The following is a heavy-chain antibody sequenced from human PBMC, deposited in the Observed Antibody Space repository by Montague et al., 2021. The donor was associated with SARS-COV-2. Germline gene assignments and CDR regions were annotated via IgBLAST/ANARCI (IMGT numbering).Heavy chain of an antibody. CDR1: GGSFSRYF. CDR2: ISPTGST. V-gene: IGHV4-34*01. CDR3: VGAPNEYYFDY. D-gene: IGHD3-16*01. Sequence: SETLSLTCDVYGGSFSRYFWSWIRQPPGRGPELIGHISPTGSTRYNPSLDSRVTISLDTSKSRLSLELTSVTVADTSTYFCVGAPNEYYFDYWDQGTPVSVSS. J-gene: IGHJ4*02.